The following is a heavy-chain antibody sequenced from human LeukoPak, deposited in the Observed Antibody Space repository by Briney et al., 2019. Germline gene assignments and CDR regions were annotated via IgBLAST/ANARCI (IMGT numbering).Heavy chain of an antibody. D-gene: IGHD2-8*01. CDR2: IYHSGST. CDR3: ATTYCTNGVCYKPRGNWFDP. CDR1: GYSISSGYY. Sequence: SETLSLTCAVSGYSISSGYYWGWIRQPPGKGLEWIGSIYHSGSTYYNPSLKSRVTISVDTSKNQFSLKLSSVTAADTAVYYCATTYCTNGVCYKPRGNWFDPWGQGTLVTVSS. V-gene: IGHV4-38-2*01. J-gene: IGHJ5*02.